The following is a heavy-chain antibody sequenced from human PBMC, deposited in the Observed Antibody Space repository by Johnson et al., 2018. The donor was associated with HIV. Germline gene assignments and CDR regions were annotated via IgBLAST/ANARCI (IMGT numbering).Heavy chain of an antibody. CDR1: GFTFSSYA. V-gene: IGHV3-30-3*01. CDR2: ISYDGSNK. D-gene: IGHD4-17*01. Sequence: QVQLVESRVAVVQPGRSLRLSCAASGFTFSSYAMHWVRQAPGKGLEWVAVISYDGSNKYYADPVNLRFTISKDNSKNTLYLQMNSLRAEDTAVYYCARVRPNPTVTTRGAAFDIWGQGTMVTVSS. J-gene: IGHJ3*02. CDR3: ARVRPNPTVTTRGAAFDI.